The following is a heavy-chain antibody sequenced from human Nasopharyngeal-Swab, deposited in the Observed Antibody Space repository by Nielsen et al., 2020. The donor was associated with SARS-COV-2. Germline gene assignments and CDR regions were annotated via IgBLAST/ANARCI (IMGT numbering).Heavy chain of an antibody. CDR2: INQDGSEK. Sequence: GESLKISCAASGFTLGSYWMSWVRQAPGKGLEWVANINQDGSEKYYVDSVKGRFTISRDNAKNSLYLQMNSLRAEDTAVYYCARLGGSSWCFDYWGQGTLVTVSS. CDR1: GFTLGSYW. D-gene: IGHD6-13*01. V-gene: IGHV3-7*01. J-gene: IGHJ4*02. CDR3: ARLGGSSWCFDY.